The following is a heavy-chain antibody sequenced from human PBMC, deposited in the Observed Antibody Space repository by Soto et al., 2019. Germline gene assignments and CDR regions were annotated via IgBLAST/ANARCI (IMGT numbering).Heavy chain of an antibody. Sequence: PSETLSLTCTVSGGCICSSSYYWGWIRQPPGKGLEWIGSIYYSGSTYYNPSLKSRVTISVDTSKNQFSLKLSSVTAADTAVYYCARHRQDYDILTGYYRDPVFDYWGQGTLVTVS. CDR2: IYYSGST. CDR1: GGCICSSSYY. CDR3: ARHRQDYDILTGYYRDPVFDY. V-gene: IGHV4-39*01. J-gene: IGHJ4*02. D-gene: IGHD3-9*01.